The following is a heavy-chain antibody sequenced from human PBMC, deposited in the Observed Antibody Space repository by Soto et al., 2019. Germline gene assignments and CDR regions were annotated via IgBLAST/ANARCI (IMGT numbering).Heavy chain of an antibody. CDR2: INHSGST. V-gene: IGHV4-30-4*01. Sequence: PSETLSLTCTVSGGSISSGDYYWSWIRQPPGKGLEWIGDINHSGSTNYNPSLKSRVTISVDTSKNQFSLKLSSVTAADTAVYYCAGGQGYEDSSSSGWFDPWGQGTLVTVSS. D-gene: IGHD6-6*01. CDR1: GGSISSGDYY. J-gene: IGHJ5*02. CDR3: AGGQGYEDSSSSGWFDP.